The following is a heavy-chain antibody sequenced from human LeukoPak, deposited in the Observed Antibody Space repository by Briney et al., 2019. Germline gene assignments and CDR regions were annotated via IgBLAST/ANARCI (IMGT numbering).Heavy chain of an antibody. CDR3: AKDSIPTVARDAFDI. Sequence: GGSLRLSCAASGFTFSSYGMHWVRQAPGKGLEWVAFIRYDGSNKYYADSVKGRFTISRDNSKNTLYLQMNSLRAEDTAVYYCAKDSIPTVARDAFDIWGQGTMVTVSS. D-gene: IGHD4-23*01. V-gene: IGHV3-30*02. J-gene: IGHJ3*02. CDR1: GFTFSSYG. CDR2: IRYDGSNK.